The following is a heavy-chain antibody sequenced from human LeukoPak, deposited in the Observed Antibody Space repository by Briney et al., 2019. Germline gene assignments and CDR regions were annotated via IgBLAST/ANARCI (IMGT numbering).Heavy chain of an antibody. CDR2: IIPILGIA. V-gene: IGHV1-69*04. CDR1: GYTFTGYY. CDR3: ARDSPDDYGDYVLDY. Sequence: SVKVSCKASGYTFTGYYMHWVRQAPGQGLEWMGRIIPILGIANYAQKFQGRVTITADKSTSTAYMELSSLRSEDTAVYYCARDSPDDYGDYVLDYWGQGTLVTVSS. D-gene: IGHD4-17*01. J-gene: IGHJ4*02.